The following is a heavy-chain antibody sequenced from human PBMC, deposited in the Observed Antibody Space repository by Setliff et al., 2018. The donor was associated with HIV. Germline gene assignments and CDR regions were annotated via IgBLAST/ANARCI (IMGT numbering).Heavy chain of an antibody. CDR2: IVPLFGTT. D-gene: IGHD5-12*01. Sequence: SVKVSCKASGDSLSNYVITWVRRAPGQGLEWMGGIVPLFGTTNYAQKFQGRVTITTDESTSTAYMELSSLRSEDTAVYYCATSRGRSYYFDYWGQGTLVTSPQ. CDR1: GDSLSNYV. V-gene: IGHV1-69*05. J-gene: IGHJ4*02. CDR3: ATSRGRSYYFDY.